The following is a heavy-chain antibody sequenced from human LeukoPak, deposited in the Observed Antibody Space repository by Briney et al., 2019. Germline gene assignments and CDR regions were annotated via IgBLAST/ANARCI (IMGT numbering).Heavy chain of an antibody. Sequence: GGSLRLSCAASGFTFSSYWMHWVRQGPGEGLVWVSRVKGDGSGTSHADSVKGRFTISRDNAKNTLFLQMTSLRAEDTAVYYCVRGNSGSRTTPFDYWGQGTLVTVSS. CDR1: GFTFSSYW. V-gene: IGHV3-74*01. CDR3: VRGNSGSRTTPFDY. J-gene: IGHJ4*02. CDR2: VKGDGSGT. D-gene: IGHD6-19*01.